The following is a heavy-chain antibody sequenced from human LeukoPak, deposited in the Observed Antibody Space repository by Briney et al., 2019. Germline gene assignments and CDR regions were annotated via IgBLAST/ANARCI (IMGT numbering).Heavy chain of an antibody. J-gene: IGHJ6*02. Sequence: GASVKVSCKASGGTFISYAISWVRQAPGQGLEWMGWISAYNGNTNYAQKLQGRVTMTTDTSTSTAYMELRSLRSDDTAVYYCARDGRGKQWLVYYYYGMDVWGQGTTVTVSS. V-gene: IGHV1-18*01. CDR1: GGTFISYA. D-gene: IGHD6-19*01. CDR3: ARDGRGKQWLVYYYYGMDV. CDR2: ISAYNGNT.